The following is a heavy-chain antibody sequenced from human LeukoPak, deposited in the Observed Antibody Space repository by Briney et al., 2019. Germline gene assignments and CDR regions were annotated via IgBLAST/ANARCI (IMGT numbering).Heavy chain of an antibody. Sequence: GGSLRLSCAASGFTFSSYAMHWVRQAPGKGLGWVAVIPYDGSNKYYADSVKGRFTISRDNSKNTLYLQMNSLRAEDTAVYYCASAGYSSFFHFDYWGQGTLVTVSS. CDR3: ASAGYSSFFHFDY. CDR1: GFTFSSYA. J-gene: IGHJ4*02. V-gene: IGHV3-30-3*01. D-gene: IGHD5-18*01. CDR2: IPYDGSNK.